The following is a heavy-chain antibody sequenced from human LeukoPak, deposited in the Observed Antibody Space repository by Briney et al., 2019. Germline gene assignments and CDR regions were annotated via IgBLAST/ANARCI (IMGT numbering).Heavy chain of an antibody. J-gene: IGHJ1*01. D-gene: IGHD2-15*01. Sequence: PSETLSLTCTVSGVSITCYFWTWIRQPPGKGLEWIGYIYHSGTTNYNPSLKSRVTISVDTSKNQFSLKLTSVTAADTAVYYCAQKAPYSPGYSQHWGQGTLVTVSS. CDR3: AQKAPYSPGYSQH. CDR1: GVSITCYF. V-gene: IGHV4-59*01. CDR2: IYHSGTT.